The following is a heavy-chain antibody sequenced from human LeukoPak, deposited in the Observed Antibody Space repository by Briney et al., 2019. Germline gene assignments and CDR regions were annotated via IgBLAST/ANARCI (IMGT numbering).Heavy chain of an antibody. CDR3: ARGDFDASGYSVPFDY. J-gene: IGHJ4*02. CDR1: GGSISSYY. D-gene: IGHD3-22*01. CDR2: TYYRGST. Sequence: SETLSLTCTVSGGSISSYYWSWVRQPPGKGLEWIGYTYYRGSTNYNPSLKSRVTISVDTSKNQFSLKLSSATAADSAIYFCARGDFDASGYSVPFDYWGQGALVTVSS. V-gene: IGHV4-59*01.